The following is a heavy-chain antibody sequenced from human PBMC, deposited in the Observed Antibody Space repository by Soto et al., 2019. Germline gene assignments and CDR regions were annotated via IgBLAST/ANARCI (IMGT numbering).Heavy chain of an antibody. Sequence: QVQLQESGPGLVRPSGTLSLTCAVSGGSISSNNWWSWVRQPPGKGLEWIGEIYHSGSTNYNPSLTSRVTMSVVPSQNLFSLTLNSVTAADTAFYYCARDQGSHPGDWGQGTLVSVSS. D-gene: IGHD6-13*01. J-gene: IGHJ4*02. CDR3: ARDQGSHPGD. V-gene: IGHV4-4*02. CDR1: GGSISSNNW. CDR2: IYHSGST.